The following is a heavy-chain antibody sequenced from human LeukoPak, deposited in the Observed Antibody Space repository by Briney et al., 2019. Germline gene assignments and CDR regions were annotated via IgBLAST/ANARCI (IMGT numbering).Heavy chain of an antibody. J-gene: IGHJ4*02. CDR3: AKDRLWFGEKGTCFDY. D-gene: IGHD3-10*01. CDR2: IRYDGSNK. Sequence: GGSLRLSCAASGFTFSSYGMHWVRQAPGKGLEWVAFIRYDGSNKYYADSVKGRFTISRDNSKNTLYLQMNSLRAEDTAVYYCAKDRLWFGEKGTCFDYWGQGTLVTVSS. V-gene: IGHV3-30*02. CDR1: GFTFSSYG.